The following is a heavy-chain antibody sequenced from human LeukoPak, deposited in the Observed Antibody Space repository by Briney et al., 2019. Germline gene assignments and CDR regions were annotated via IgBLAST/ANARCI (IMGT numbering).Heavy chain of an antibody. V-gene: IGHV3-23*01. Sequence: GGSLRLSCAASGFTFSSYAMSWVRQAPGKGLEWVSTISAGGAGTYYADSVKGRFTISRDNSKNTLYVQMNSLRVEDTAVYYCAKAGYSSGRKYGMDVWGQGTTVTVSS. CDR1: GFTFSSYA. CDR3: AKAGYSSGRKYGMDV. J-gene: IGHJ6*02. CDR2: ISAGGAGT. D-gene: IGHD6-19*01.